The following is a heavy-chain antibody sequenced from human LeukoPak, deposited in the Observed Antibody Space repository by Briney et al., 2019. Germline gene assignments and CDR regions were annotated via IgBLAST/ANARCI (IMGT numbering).Heavy chain of an antibody. CDR1: GFSLSSYA. CDR2: VYSAGAT. J-gene: IGHJ5*02. Sequence: GGSLRLSCAASGFSLSSYAMSWVRQAPGKAPEWVSLVYSAGATHYADSVQGRFIISRDNSKNTLYLQMNNLRVEDTAVYHCVRDRAEGRAWVEFDPWGQGTVVTVSS. V-gene: IGHV3-66*02. CDR3: VRDRAEGRAWVEFDP.